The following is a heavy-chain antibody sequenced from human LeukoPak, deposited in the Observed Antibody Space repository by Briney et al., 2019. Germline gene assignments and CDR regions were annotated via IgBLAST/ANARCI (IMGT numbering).Heavy chain of an antibody. V-gene: IGHV1-2*02. CDR2: INPNSGGT. J-gene: IGHJ4*02. D-gene: IGHD6-19*01. CDR3: ARDSASSGWYSLEYFDY. Sequence: ASVKVSYKASGYTFTGYYMHWVRQAPGQGLEWMGWINPNSGGTNYAQKFQGRVTMTRDTSISTAYMELSRLRSDDTAVYYCARDSASSGWYSLEYFDYWGQGTLVTVSS. CDR1: GYTFTGYY.